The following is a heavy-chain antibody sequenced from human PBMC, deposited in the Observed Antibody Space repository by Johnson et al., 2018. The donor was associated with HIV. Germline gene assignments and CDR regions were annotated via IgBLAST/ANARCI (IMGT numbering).Heavy chain of an antibody. Sequence: QVQLVESGGGVVQPGRSLRLSCVASGFTFSSYGMHWVRQAPGKGLEWVAVISYDGRNKDYAESVRGRFTVSRDNSKNTLYLEMNSLRAEDTAVYYCTRLPSGYSRDAFDIWGQGTMVTVSS. CDR2: ISYDGRNK. CDR1: GFTFSSYG. D-gene: IGHD5-18*01. CDR3: TRLPSGYSRDAFDI. J-gene: IGHJ3*02. V-gene: IGHV3-30*03.